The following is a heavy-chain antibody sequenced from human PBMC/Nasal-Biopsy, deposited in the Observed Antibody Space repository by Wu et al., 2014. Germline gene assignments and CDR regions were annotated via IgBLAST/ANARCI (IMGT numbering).Heavy chain of an antibody. Sequence: TLSLTCTVSGVSISDSTSSYYWTWIRQPPGRGLEWIGYISYTEKTDYNPSLRGRVTISVDTSKSQFSLQLSSVTAADTAVYYCARGYGLYYYFMDVWGKGTTVTVSS. CDR3: ARGYGLYYYFMDV. V-gene: IGHV4-61*01. CDR2: ISYTEKT. CDR1: GVSISDSTSSYY. J-gene: IGHJ6*03. D-gene: IGHD3/OR15-3a*01.